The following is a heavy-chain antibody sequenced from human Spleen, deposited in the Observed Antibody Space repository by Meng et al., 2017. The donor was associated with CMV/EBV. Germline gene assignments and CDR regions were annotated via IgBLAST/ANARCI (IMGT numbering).Heavy chain of an antibody. J-gene: IGHJ6*02. CDR3: ARGPRNHGMDV. Sequence: SVKVSCKASGGTFSSYPISWVRQAPGQGLEWMGRIIPILGIGNYAQKFQGRVTITADTSTSTAYMELSSLTSEDTAVYYCARGPRNHGMDVWGQGTTVTVSS. CDR1: GGTFSSYP. V-gene: IGHV1-69*04. CDR2: IIPILGIG.